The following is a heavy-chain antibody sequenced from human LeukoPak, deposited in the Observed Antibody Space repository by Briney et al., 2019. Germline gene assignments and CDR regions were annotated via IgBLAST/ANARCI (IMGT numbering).Heavy chain of an antibody. CDR3: ARQGVATAIDY. Sequence: NPSETLSLTCTVSGGSISSYYWSWIRQPAGKGLEWIGRIYASGNTNYNPSLKSRVTMSVDTSKNLFALKLSSVTAADTAVYYCARQGVATAIDYWGQGTLVTVSS. J-gene: IGHJ4*02. D-gene: IGHD2-21*02. CDR1: GGSISSYY. CDR2: IYASGNT. V-gene: IGHV4-4*07.